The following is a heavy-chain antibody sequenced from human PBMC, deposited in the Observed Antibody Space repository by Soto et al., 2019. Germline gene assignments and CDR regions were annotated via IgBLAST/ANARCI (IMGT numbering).Heavy chain of an antibody. D-gene: IGHD3-16*01. J-gene: IGHJ6*02. V-gene: IGHV5-51*01. CDR3: ARPTQPAYYYYGMDV. CDR1: AYTFTNSW. Sequence: GESLKISCKGSAYTFTNSWIGWVRQMPGKGLEWMGIIYPGGSDTRYSPSFQGQVTISADKSISTAYLQWSSLKASDTAMYYCARPTQPAYYYYGMDVWGQGTTVTVSS. CDR2: IYPGGSDT.